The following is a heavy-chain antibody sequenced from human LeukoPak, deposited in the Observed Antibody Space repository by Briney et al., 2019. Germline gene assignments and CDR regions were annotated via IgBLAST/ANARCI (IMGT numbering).Heavy chain of an antibody. CDR1: GFTFSRLV. CDR3: AKDHESDGYPCLDH. J-gene: IGHJ4*02. CDR2: ISASGP. Sequence: QSGGSLRLSCAASGFTFSRLVMTWVRQAPGKGLEWVSTISASGPYYADAVRGRFTISRDNSRNTLSLQMDSLRAEDTAVYYCAKDHESDGYPCLDHWGLGTLVTVSS. D-gene: IGHD3-22*01. V-gene: IGHV3-23*01.